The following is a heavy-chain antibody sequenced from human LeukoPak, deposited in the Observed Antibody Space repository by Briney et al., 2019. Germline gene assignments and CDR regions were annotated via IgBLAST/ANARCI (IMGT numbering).Heavy chain of an antibody. CDR2: IYYSGST. Sequence: SETLSPTCSVSGGSISTYYWTWIRQPPGRGLEWIGYIYYSGSTNYNPSLKSRVTISLDTSKNQFSLKLSSVTAADTAVHYCARAILSGYPDSWGQGTLVIVFS. CDR1: GGSISTYY. V-gene: IGHV4-59*01. J-gene: IGHJ4*02. CDR3: ARAILSGYPDS. D-gene: IGHD3-3*01.